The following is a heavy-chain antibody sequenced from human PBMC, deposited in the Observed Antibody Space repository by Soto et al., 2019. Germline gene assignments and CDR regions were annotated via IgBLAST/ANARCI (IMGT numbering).Heavy chain of an antibody. CDR3: ARGYCSGTSCYLQRYYYYGMDV. J-gene: IGHJ6*02. CDR2: IIPIFGTA. D-gene: IGHD2-2*01. Sequence: SVKVSCKASGGTFSSYAISWVRQAPGQGLEWMGGIIPIFGTANYAQKFQGRVTITADESTSTAYMELSSLRSEDTAVYYCARGYCSGTSCYLQRYYYYGMDVWGQGTTVTVSS. V-gene: IGHV1-69*13. CDR1: GGTFSSYA.